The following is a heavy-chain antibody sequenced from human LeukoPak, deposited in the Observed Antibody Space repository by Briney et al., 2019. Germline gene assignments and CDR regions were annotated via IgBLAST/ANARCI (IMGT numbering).Heavy chain of an antibody. CDR1: VGSLRGYY. D-gene: IGHD3-9*01. CDR3: ARGAIEVRYFDWVPRYNWFDP. Sequence: SETLSLTRAVSVGSLRGYYWSWIRQPPGKGLECIGEIYHSGSTNYNPTLKCRVTISVDASKTQVSLKLSSVTAADTAVYYCARGAIEVRYFDWVPRYNWFDPWGQGTLVTVSS. V-gene: IGHV4-34*01. J-gene: IGHJ5*02. CDR2: IYHSGST.